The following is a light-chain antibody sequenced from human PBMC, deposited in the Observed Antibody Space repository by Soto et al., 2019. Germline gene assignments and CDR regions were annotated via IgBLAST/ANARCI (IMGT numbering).Light chain of an antibody. CDR2: DNN. J-gene: IGLJ3*02. CDR3: GTWDDRFNGPV. CDR1: TSNIGNNF. V-gene: IGLV1-51*01. Sequence: QSVLTQPPSVSAAPGQKVTISCSRSTSNIGNNFVAWYQQLPGTAPKLLIYDNNKRPSGIPDRFSGSKSGTSATLDITGLQTGDEADYYCGTWDDRFNGPVFGGGTKLTVL.